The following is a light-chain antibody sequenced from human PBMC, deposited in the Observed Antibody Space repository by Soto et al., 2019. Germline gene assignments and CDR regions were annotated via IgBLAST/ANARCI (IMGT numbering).Light chain of an antibody. V-gene: IGLV2-14*01. Sequence: QSALTQPASVSGSPGQSITISCTGTSSDVGGYNYVSWYQQHPGKAPKLMIYDVTNRPSGVSSRFSGSKSGNTASLTISGLQPEDEADYYCASYTSSATDVIGTGTKLTVL. J-gene: IGLJ1*01. CDR1: SSDVGGYNY. CDR2: DVT. CDR3: ASYTSSATDV.